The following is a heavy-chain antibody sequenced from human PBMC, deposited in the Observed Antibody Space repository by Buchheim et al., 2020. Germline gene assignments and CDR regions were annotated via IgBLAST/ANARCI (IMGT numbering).Heavy chain of an antibody. J-gene: IGHJ6*02. CDR2: ISYDGSNK. D-gene: IGHD2-21*01. CDR1: GFTFSSYG. V-gene: IGHV3-30*03. Sequence: QVQLVESGGGVVQPGRSLRLSCAASGFTFSSYGMHWVRQAPGKGLEWVAVISYDGSNKYYADSVKGRFTISRDHTNNTLYLQMNSLRAEDTAVYYCARDDSLYYYYGVDVWGQGTT. CDR3: ARDDSLYYYYGVDV.